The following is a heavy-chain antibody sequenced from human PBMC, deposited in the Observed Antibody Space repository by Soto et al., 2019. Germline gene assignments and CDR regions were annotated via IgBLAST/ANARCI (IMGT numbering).Heavy chain of an antibody. V-gene: IGHV3-23*01. Sequence: EVQLLESGGGLVQPGGSLRLSCAASGFTFSSYAMSWVRQAPGKGLEWISAISGSGGSTYYADSVKGRFTISRDNSKNTLYLQMSSLRGEDTAVYYCEKDGGRGYDAFDIWGQGTMVTVSP. D-gene: IGHD3-16*01. CDR1: GFTFSSYA. CDR3: EKDGGRGYDAFDI. CDR2: ISGSGGST. J-gene: IGHJ3*02.